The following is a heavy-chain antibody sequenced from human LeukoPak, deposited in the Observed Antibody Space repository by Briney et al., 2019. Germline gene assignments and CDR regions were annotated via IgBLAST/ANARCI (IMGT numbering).Heavy chain of an antibody. D-gene: IGHD3-22*01. CDR3: ARRVYYALRY. CDR1: GGSIRGYY. CDR2: INDSGST. V-gene: IGHV4-34*01. Sequence: SETLSLTCAVYGGSIRGYYWNWIRQPPGKGLEWIGEINDSGSTNYNPSLNSRVTISVDTSKNQFSLKLSSVTAADTAVYYCARRVYYALRYWGQGTLVTVSS. J-gene: IGHJ4*02.